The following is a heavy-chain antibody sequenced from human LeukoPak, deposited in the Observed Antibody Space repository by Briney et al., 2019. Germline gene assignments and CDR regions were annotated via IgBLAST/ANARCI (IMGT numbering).Heavy chain of an antibody. V-gene: IGHV4-4*07. Sequence: PSETLSLTCSVSGDFITNRYWSWVRQSAGKGLEWMGRLSTRGNTNYNPSLKSRVTMSVDTSNKHFSLKLTSVTAADTAVYYCVRNWDYWGQGTLVTVS. CDR2: LSTRGNT. J-gene: IGHJ4*02. CDR3: VRNWDY. D-gene: IGHD1-1*01. CDR1: GDFITNRY.